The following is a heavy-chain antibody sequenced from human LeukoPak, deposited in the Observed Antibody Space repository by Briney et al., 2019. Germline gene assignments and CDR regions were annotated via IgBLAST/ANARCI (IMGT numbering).Heavy chain of an antibody. D-gene: IGHD2-21*02. J-gene: IGHJ1*01. CDR3: AIVSPKDSEAYCGGDCYSRYFQH. Sequence: SVKVSCKASGYTLTIYGISWVRQAPGQGLEWMGRIIPILGIANYAQKFQGRVTITADKSTSTAYMELSSLRSEDTAVYYCAIVSPKDSEAYCGGDCYSRYFQHWGQGTLATVSS. CDR1: GYTLTIYG. V-gene: IGHV1-69*04. CDR2: IIPILGIA.